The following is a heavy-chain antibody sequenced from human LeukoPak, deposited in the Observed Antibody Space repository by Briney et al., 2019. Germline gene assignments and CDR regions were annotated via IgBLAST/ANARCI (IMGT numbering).Heavy chain of an antibody. V-gene: IGHV3-30*03. CDR1: GFTFSSHD. Sequence: PGGSLRLSCAASGFTFSSHDMHWVRQAPGKGLEWVAIISYDGGKKDYADSVKGRFTISRDNSKNTLYLQMNSLRAEDTAVYYCARDRLASRGYYYHWGQGTLVTVSS. CDR3: ARDRLASRGYYYH. CDR2: ISYDGGKK. D-gene: IGHD3-22*01. J-gene: IGHJ5*02.